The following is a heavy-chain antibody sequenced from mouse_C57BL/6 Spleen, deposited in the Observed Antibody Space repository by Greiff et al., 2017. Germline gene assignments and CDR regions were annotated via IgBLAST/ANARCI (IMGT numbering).Heavy chain of an antibody. CDR2: IDPSDSYT. D-gene: IGHD4-1*01. CDR1: GYTFTSYW. J-gene: IGHJ2*01. V-gene: IGHV1-69*01. CDR3: ASGTGGEYYFDY. Sequence: QVQLQQPGAELVMPGASVKLSCKASGYTFTSYWMHWVKQRPGQGLEWIGEIDPSDSYTNYNQKFKGKSTLTVDKSSSTAYMQLSSLTSDDSAVYYCASGTGGEYYFDYWGQGPTLTVSS.